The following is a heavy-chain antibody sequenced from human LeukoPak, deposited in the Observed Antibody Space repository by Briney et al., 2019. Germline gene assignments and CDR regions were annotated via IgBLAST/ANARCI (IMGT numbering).Heavy chain of an antibody. CDR1: GGSISSSSYY. Sequence: PSETLSLTCTVPGGSISSSSYYWGWIRQPPGKGLEWIGNIYYSGSTYYNPSLKSRVTISVDRSKNQFSLKLSSVTAADTAVYYCARGTLLWFGESIDAFDIWGQGTMVTVSS. J-gene: IGHJ3*02. D-gene: IGHD3-10*01. CDR2: IYYSGST. V-gene: IGHV4-39*07. CDR3: ARGTLLWFGESIDAFDI.